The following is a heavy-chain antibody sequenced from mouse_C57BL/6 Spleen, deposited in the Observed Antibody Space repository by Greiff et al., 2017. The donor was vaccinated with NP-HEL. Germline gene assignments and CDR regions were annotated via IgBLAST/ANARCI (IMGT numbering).Heavy chain of an antibody. CDR2: INYDGSST. V-gene: IGHV5-16*01. D-gene: IGHD2-3*01. J-gene: IGHJ4*01. Sequence: EVKLMESEGGLVQPGSSMKLSCTASGFTFSDYYMAWVRQVPEKGLEWVANINYDGSSTYYLDSLKSRFIISRDNAKNILYLQMSSLKSEDTATYYCARDRGWLLGYAMDYWGQGTSVTVSS. CDR1: GFTFSDYY. CDR3: ARDRGWLLGYAMDY.